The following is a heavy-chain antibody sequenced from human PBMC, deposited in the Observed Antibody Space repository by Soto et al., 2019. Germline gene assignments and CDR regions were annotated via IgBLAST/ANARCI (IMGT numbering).Heavy chain of an antibody. V-gene: IGHV1-46*01. CDR2: INPSGGST. CDR1: GYTFTSYY. Sequence: QVQLVQSGAEVKKPGASVKVSCKASGYTFTSYYMHWVRQAPGQGLEWMGIINPSGGSTSYAQKFQGRVTMTRDTSTSTVYMELSSLRSEDTAVYYCARYPPPRAGSGYHFDYWGQGTLVTVSS. J-gene: IGHJ4*02. D-gene: IGHD3-10*01. CDR3: ARYPPPRAGSGYHFDY.